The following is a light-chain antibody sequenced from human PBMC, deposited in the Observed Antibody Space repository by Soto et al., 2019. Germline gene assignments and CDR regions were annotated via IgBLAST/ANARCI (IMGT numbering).Light chain of an antibody. CDR1: QSVSSSY. CDR3: QQYSSSWT. Sequence: EILLTQSPGTLSLSPGERATLSCRASQSVSSSYLAWYQQKPGKAPRLLIYGASSRATGIPDRLSGSGSGTDFTLTIRRLEPEDFAVYYCQQYSSSWTFGQGTKVDIK. CDR2: GAS. J-gene: IGKJ1*01. V-gene: IGKV3-20*01.